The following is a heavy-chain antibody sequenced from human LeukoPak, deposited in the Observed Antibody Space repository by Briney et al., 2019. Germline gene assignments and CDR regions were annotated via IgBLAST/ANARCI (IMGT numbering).Heavy chain of an antibody. J-gene: IGHJ4*02. D-gene: IGHD4-23*01. CDR2: IKQDGREK. Sequence: GGSLRLSCAASGFTFSRYWMSWVRQAPGKGREWVANIKQDGREKYYVDSVKGGFTISRDNAKNSLYLQMNTLRAEDTAVYYCASLGGNAWWHYWGQGTLVTVSS. CDR3: ASLGGNAWWHY. V-gene: IGHV3-7*01. CDR1: GFTFSRYW.